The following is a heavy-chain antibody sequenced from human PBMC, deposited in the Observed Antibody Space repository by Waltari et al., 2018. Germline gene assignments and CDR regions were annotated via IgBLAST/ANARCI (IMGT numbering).Heavy chain of an antibody. D-gene: IGHD3-10*01. J-gene: IGHJ6*02. CDR1: GFTFRSIA. V-gene: IGHV3-33*01. CDR2: IWYDGTKT. Sequence: QMQLVESGGGVVQPGRSLRLSCATSGFTFRSIAMHWVRQATGKGLEWVAVIWYDGTKTYHADSVRGRFSISRDNFQSILYLQMDSLRAEDTAVYYCARVHGRVHYYGMDIWGQGTTVIVSS. CDR3: ARVHGRVHYYGMDI.